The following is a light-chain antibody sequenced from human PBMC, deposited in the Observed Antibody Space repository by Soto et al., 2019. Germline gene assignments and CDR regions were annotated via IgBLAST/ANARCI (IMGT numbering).Light chain of an antibody. V-gene: IGLV2-14*01. CDR3: SSYTSSSTLHVV. CDR1: RSDVGGYNY. CDR2: DVS. Sequence: QSALTQPASVSGSPGQSITISCTGTRSDVGGYNYVAWYQQQPGKAPKLMISDVSNRPSGVSNRFSGSKSGNTASLTSSGLHAEDEAYYYCSSYTSSSTLHVVFGGGTKLTVL. J-gene: IGLJ2*01.